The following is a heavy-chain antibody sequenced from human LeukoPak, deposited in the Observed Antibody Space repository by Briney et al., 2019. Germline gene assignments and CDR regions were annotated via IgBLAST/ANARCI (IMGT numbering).Heavy chain of an antibody. CDR2: IRAYNGDT. D-gene: IGHD2-15*01. CDR3: ARTYSAYFSFSEFDH. CDR1: GYTFTRYG. V-gene: IGHV1-18*01. Sequence: ASVKVSCKASGYTFTRYGFTWVRQAPGQGLEWMGWIRAYNGDTDYPQEVQGRVTLTTDTSTSTAYMELRNLRSDDTAVYYCARTYSAYFSFSEFDHWGQGTTVTVSS. J-gene: IGHJ4*02.